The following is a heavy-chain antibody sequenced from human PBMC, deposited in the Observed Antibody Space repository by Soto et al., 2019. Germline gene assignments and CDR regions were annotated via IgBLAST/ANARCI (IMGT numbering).Heavy chain of an antibody. CDR1: GYSFTSYW. Sequence: RGESLKISCKGSGYSFTSYWISWVRQMPGKGLEWMGRIDPSDSYTNYSPSFQGHVTISADKSISTAYLQWSSLKASDTAMYYCARHKIFANWFDPWGQGTLVTVSS. J-gene: IGHJ5*02. D-gene: IGHD3-3*01. V-gene: IGHV5-10-1*01. CDR3: ARHKIFANWFDP. CDR2: IDPSDSYT.